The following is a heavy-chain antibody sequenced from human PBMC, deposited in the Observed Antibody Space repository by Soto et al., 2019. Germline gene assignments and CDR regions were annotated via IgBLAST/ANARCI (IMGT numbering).Heavy chain of an antibody. J-gene: IGHJ4*02. CDR2: IYSGGGT. Sequence: PGGSLRLSCAASGFTVSSDYMSWVRQAPGKGLEWVSVIYSGGGTYYADSLKGRFTISRHNSNNTLYLQMNSLRTEDTAVYYCARGSVLPSVLANWGQGTLVTVSS. CDR3: ARGSVLPSVLAN. CDR1: GFTVSSDY. V-gene: IGHV3-53*04. D-gene: IGHD2-15*01.